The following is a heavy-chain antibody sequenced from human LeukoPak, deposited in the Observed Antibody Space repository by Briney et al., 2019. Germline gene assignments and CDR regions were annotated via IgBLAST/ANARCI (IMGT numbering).Heavy chain of an antibody. CDR2: IYSGGTT. V-gene: IGHV4-39*07. CDR3: ARGRTFDN. Sequence: SETLSLTCTVSGGSISSSTYYWGWIRQPPGKGLEWIGSIYSGGTTYYNPSLKSRVTISVDTSKNQFSLRLSSVTAADTAVYYCARGRTFDNWGQGTLVTVSS. J-gene: IGHJ4*02. CDR1: GGSISSSTYY.